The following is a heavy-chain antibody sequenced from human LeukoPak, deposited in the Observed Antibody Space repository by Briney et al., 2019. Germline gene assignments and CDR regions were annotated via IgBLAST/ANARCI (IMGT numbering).Heavy chain of an antibody. CDR2: ISSSSSYI. D-gene: IGHD1-26*01. J-gene: IGHJ4*02. V-gene: IGHV3-21*01. CDR3: ARDWELSSGSYSY. CDR1: GFTFSSYS. Sequence: PGGSLRLSCAASGFTFSSYSMNWVRQAPGKGLEWVSSISSSSSYIYYADSVKGRFTISRDNAKNSLYLQMNSLRAEDTAVYYCARDWELSSGSYSYWGQGTLVTVSS.